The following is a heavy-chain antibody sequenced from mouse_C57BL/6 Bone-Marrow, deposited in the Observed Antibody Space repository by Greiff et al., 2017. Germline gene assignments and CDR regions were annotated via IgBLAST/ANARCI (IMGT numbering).Heavy chain of an antibody. CDR2: IYPGSGST. V-gene: IGHV1-55*01. CDR1: GYTFTSYW. J-gene: IGHJ1*03. D-gene: IGHD2-5*01. Sequence: QVQLQQPGAELVKPGASVKMSCKASGYTFTSYWITWVKQRPGQGLEWIGDIYPGSGSTNYNEKFKNKATLTVDTSSSTAYMQLSSLTSEDSAVYYCARPYYSSSWYFDVCGTGTTVTVSS. CDR3: ARPYYSSSWYFDV.